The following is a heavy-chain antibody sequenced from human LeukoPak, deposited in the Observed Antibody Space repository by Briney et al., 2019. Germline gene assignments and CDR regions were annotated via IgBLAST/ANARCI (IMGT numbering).Heavy chain of an antibody. J-gene: IGHJ4*02. Sequence: SETLSLTCTVSGGSISTFYWTWIRQSAGKGLEWIGRIYTGTTYYNPSLESRATISVDTSNNRFSLKLTSLTAADTAVYYCARGTEMTSFTGYYSFDYWGRGSLVTVSS. CDR3: ARGTEMTSFTGYYSFDY. CDR2: IYTGTT. CDR1: GGSISTFY. V-gene: IGHV4-4*07. D-gene: IGHD3-9*01.